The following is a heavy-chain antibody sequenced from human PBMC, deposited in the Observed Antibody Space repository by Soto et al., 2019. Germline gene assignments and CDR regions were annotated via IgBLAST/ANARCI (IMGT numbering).Heavy chain of an antibody. D-gene: IGHD6-13*01. J-gene: IGHJ4*01. V-gene: IGHV1-8*01. CDR2: MKPSTGDS. CDR3: ARGRPAAGSDL. Sequence: VSVKVSFKASGYTFITNDINWVRQASGQVLEWMGWMKPSTGDSGSDPDFQGRITITRDTATSKAYMELSSLKFEDTAVYYCARGRPAAGSDLWGHGPLVPV. CDR1: GYTFITND.